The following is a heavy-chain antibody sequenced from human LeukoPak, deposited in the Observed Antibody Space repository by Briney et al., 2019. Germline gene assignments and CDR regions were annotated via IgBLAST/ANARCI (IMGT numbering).Heavy chain of an antibody. J-gene: IGHJ4*02. CDR2: IYYSGST. V-gene: IGHV4-59*01. CDR3: TRTSASTAIDY. CDR1: GGSISSYH. D-gene: IGHD4-17*01. Sequence: SETLSLTCTVSGGSISSYHWSWIRQPPGKRLEWIGYIYYSGSTNYNPSLKSRVTMSLDTSKNQFSLKLSSVTAADTAVYYCTRTSASTAIDYWGQGTLVTVSS.